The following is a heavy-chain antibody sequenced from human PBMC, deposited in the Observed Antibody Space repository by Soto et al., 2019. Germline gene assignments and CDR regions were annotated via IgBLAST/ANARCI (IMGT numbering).Heavy chain of an antibody. J-gene: IGHJ4*02. V-gene: IGHV1-3*01. Sequence: ASVKVSCKASGYTFTSYAMHWVRQAPGQRLEWMGWINAGNGNTKYSQKFQGRVTITRDTSASTAYMELSSLRSEDPAVYYCARIPYSSSSNPYFDYWGQGTLVTVSS. D-gene: IGHD6-6*01. CDR2: INAGNGNT. CDR1: GYTFTSYA. CDR3: ARIPYSSSSNPYFDY.